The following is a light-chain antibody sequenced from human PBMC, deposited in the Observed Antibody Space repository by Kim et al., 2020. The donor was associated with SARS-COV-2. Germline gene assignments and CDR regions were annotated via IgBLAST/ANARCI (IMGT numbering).Light chain of an antibody. Sequence: SYELTQPPSVSVAPGKTARITCGGNNIGRKSVHWYQQKPGQAPVLVIYYDSDRPSGIPERFSGSNSGNTATLTISRVEAGDEADYYCQVWDSSSDHRVFGTGTKVTVL. V-gene: IGLV3-21*04. J-gene: IGLJ1*01. CDR2: YDS. CDR1: NIGRKS. CDR3: QVWDSSSDHRV.